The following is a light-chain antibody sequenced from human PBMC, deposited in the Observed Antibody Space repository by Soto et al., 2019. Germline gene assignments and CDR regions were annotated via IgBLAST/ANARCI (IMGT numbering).Light chain of an antibody. J-gene: IGKJ4*01. Sequence: IPMTQSPSTLSASVGDRVTVTCRASQSVNTWLAWYQQKPGKAPQLLIYDASSLDGGVPSRFSGAQSGTEFNLTISSLQSEDFGTYYCQEYKTYSFGGGTKVEIK. CDR1: QSVNTW. CDR3: QEYKTYS. V-gene: IGKV1-5*01. CDR2: DAS.